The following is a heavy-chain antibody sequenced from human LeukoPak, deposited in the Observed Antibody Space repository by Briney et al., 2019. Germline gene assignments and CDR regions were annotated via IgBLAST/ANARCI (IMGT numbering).Heavy chain of an antibody. V-gene: IGHV3-30*03. CDR2: ISYDGSNK. D-gene: IGHD3-10*01. Sequence: GGSLRLSCAASGFTFSSYGMHWVRQAPGKGLEWVAVISYDGSNKYYADSVKGRFTISRDNSKNTLYLQMNSLRAEDTAVYYCAHSGVTMVRGVFNWFDPWGQGTLVTVSS. CDR1: GFTFSSYG. J-gene: IGHJ5*02. CDR3: AHSGVTMVRGVFNWFDP.